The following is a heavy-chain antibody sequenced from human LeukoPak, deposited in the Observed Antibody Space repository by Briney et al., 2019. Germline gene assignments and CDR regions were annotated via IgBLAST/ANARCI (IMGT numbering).Heavy chain of an antibody. CDR1: GFSFSTYS. D-gene: IGHD1-26*01. J-gene: IGHJ4*02. Sequence: GGSLRLSCEASGFSFSTYSMNWVRQAPGKGLEWVSHITASGTAMFYADSVKGRFTISRDNAKNSLYLQMNSLRDEDTAVYYCASSGSCRFDYWGQGTLVTVSS. CDR3: ASSGSCRFDY. V-gene: IGHV3-48*02. CDR2: ITASGTAM.